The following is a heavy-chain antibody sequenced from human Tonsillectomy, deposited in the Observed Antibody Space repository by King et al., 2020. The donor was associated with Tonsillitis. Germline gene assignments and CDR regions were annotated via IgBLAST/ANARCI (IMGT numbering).Heavy chain of an antibody. J-gene: IGHJ4*01. D-gene: IGHD3-10*01. CDR2: ISYDGSNK. CDR1: GFTFSAYG. CDR3: AKDRRGGSGGIGY. Sequence: VQLVESGGGVVQPGRSLRLSCTTSGFTFSAYGMHWVRQAPGKGLEWVAVISYDGSNKYYADSVKGRFTISRDNSKNTLYLQMNSLRAEDTALYYCAKDRRGGSGGIGYWGQGTLVTVSS. V-gene: IGHV3-30*18.